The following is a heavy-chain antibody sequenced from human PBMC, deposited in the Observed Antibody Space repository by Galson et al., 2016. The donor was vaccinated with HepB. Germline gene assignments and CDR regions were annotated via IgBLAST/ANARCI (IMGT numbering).Heavy chain of an antibody. CDR2: LYYTGST. D-gene: IGHD2-8*02. CDR3: ARNLDMGLAPFDY. Sequence: ETLSLTCAVSGDSLSPYYWSWIRHPPGKGLEWIGHLYYTGSTTYNPSLESRVSRSVDTSRNQFSLKLRSVTAADTAVYYCARNLDMGLAPFDYWGQGTLITVSS. J-gene: IGHJ4*02. CDR1: GDSLSPYY. V-gene: IGHV4-59*01.